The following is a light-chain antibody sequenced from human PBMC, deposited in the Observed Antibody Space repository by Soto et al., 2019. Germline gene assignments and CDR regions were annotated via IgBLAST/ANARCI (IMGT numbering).Light chain of an antibody. CDR3: QQYNNWPIT. CDR1: QSVSSN. CDR2: DAS. V-gene: IGKV3-15*01. Sequence: EIVITHSPGTLTLSLVQRATLSCRASQSVSSNLAWHQQKPGQAPRILMYDASTRATGIPARFSGSGSGTEFTLTISSLQSEDFAVYYCQQYNNWPITFGQGTRLEIK. J-gene: IGKJ5*01.